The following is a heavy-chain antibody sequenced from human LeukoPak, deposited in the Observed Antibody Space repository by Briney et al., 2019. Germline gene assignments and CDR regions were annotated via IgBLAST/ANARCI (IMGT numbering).Heavy chain of an antibody. V-gene: IGHV3-7*03. CDR2: IRQDGSEK. CDR3: ARDGGYSSGWYFV. D-gene: IGHD6-19*01. J-gene: IGHJ4*02. Sequence: GGSLRLSCAAFGFTFSSYWMTWVRQAPGKGLEWVANIRQDGSEKNYVDSVKGRFTISRDNAKNSLYLQMNSLRAEDTAVYYCARDGGYSSGWYFVWGQGTLVTVSS. CDR1: GFTFSSYW.